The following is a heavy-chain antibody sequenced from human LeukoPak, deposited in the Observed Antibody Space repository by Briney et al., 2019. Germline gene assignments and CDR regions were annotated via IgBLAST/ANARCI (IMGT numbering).Heavy chain of an antibody. D-gene: IGHD5-12*01. CDR1: GFTFSSYG. Sequence: QPGGTLRLSCAASGFTFSSYGMSWVRQAPGKGLEWVSAISGSGGSTYYADSVKGRFTISRDNSKNTLYLQMNSLRAEDTAVYYCARGPSGYHNTGGQGTLVTVSS. CDR2: ISGSGGST. J-gene: IGHJ4*02. CDR3: ARGPSGYHNT. V-gene: IGHV3-23*01.